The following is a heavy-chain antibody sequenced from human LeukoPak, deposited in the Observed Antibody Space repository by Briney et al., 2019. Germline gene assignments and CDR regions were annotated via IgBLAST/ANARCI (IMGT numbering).Heavy chain of an antibody. D-gene: IGHD3-22*01. J-gene: IGHJ4*02. Sequence: PGGSLRLSCAASGFTFSSYAMSWVRQAPGKGLEWVSAISGSGGSTYYADSVKGRFTISRDNSKNTLYLQTNSLRAEDTAVYYCAKTCDSSGYYGQHDYWGQGTLVTVSS. CDR3: AKTCDSSGYYGQHDY. V-gene: IGHV3-23*01. CDR2: ISGSGGST. CDR1: GFTFSSYA.